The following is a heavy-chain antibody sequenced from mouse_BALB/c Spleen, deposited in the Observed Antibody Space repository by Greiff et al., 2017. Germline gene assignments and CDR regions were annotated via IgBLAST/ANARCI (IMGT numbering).Heavy chain of an antibody. V-gene: IGHV1-5*01. Sequence: VQLQESGTVLARPGASVKMSCKASGYTFTSYWLHWVKQRPGQGLEWIGAIYPGNCDTSYNQKFKGKAKLTADTSTSTAYMELSSLTTEDSAVYYCTRSNPYYAMDYWGQGTSVTVSS. J-gene: IGHJ4*01. CDR3: TRSNPYYAMDY. CDR2: IYPGNCDT. CDR1: GYTFTSYW.